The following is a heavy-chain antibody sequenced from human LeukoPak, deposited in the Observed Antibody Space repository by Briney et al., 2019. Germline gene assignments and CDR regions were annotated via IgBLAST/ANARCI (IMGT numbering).Heavy chain of an antibody. D-gene: IGHD6-6*01. V-gene: IGHV3-33*01. Sequence: GGSLRLSCAASGFTFSSYGMHWVRQAPGKGLEWVAVIWYDGSNKYYADSVKGRFTISRDNSKNTLYLQMNSLRAEDTAVFYCAAHSSSRTRFDYWGQGTLVTVSS. J-gene: IGHJ4*02. CDR3: AAHSSSRTRFDY. CDR1: GFTFSSYG. CDR2: IWYDGSNK.